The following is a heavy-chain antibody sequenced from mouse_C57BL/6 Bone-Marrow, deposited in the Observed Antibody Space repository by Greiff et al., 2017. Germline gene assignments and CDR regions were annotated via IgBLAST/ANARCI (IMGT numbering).Heavy chain of an antibody. D-gene: IGHD2-12*01. CDR2: IRNKANGYTT. J-gene: IGHJ1*03. CDR3: AILIRDGYWYFDV. Sequence: EVNLVESGGGLVQPGGSLSLSCAASGFTFTDYYMSWVRQPPGKALEWWGFIRNKANGYTTEYSASVKGRFTISRDNSQSILYLQMNALRAEDRATYYCAILIRDGYWYFDVWGTGTTVTVSS. V-gene: IGHV7-3*01. CDR1: GFTFTDYY.